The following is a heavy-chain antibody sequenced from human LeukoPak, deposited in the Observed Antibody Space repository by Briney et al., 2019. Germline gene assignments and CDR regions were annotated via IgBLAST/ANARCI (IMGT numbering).Heavy chain of an antibody. V-gene: IGHV3-30*18. CDR1: GFTFSSYA. CDR3: AKERLLSLYHFDY. D-gene: IGHD3-22*01. Sequence: GGSLRLSCAASGFTFSSYAMHWVRQAPGKGLEWVAVISYDGSNKYYADSVKGRFTISRDNSKNTLYLQMNSLRAEDTAVYYCAKERLLSLYHFDYWGQGTLVTVSS. CDR2: ISYDGSNK. J-gene: IGHJ4*02.